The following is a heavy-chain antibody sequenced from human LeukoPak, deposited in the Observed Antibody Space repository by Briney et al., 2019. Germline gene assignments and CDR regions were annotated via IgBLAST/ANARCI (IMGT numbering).Heavy chain of an antibody. CDR1: GGSFSSSTYY. CDR2: MYHGGST. V-gene: IGHV4-39*01. CDR3: ARHNAGDFWGY. J-gene: IGHJ4*02. D-gene: IGHD4-17*01. Sequence: SETLSLTCSVSGGSFSSSTYYWGWLRQPPGKGLEWIGSMYHGGSTYYNPSLKSRVTISVDTSKNPFSLRPSSLTAADSAVYYCARHNAGDFWGYWGQGTLVTVSS.